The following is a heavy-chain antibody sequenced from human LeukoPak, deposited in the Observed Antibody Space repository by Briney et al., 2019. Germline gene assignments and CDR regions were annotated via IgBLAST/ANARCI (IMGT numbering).Heavy chain of an antibody. J-gene: IGHJ6*02. CDR1: DGSISTYY. CDR2: TYYTGST. D-gene: IGHD3-10*01. V-gene: IGHV4-59*01. CDR3: ARDKFTTMVRGVPDYYYGMDV. Sequence: PSETLSLTCTVSDGSISTYYWSWIRQPPGKGLEWIGLTYYTGSTNYNPSLKSRVTMSVDTSKNQFSLKLSSVTAADTAVYYCARDKFTTMVRGVPDYYYGMDVWGQGTTVTVSS.